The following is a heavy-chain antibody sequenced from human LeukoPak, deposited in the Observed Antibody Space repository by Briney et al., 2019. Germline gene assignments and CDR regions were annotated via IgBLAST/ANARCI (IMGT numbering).Heavy chain of an antibody. CDR3: ARSYGDSYAFDI. CDR1: GGSISSYY. CDR2: IYYSGTT. J-gene: IGHJ3*02. D-gene: IGHD4-17*01. Sequence: SETLSLTCTVSGGSISSYYWSWIRQPPGKGLEWIGYIYYSGTTTYNPSLKSRVTISVDTSKNQFSLKLSSVTAADTAVYYCARSYGDSYAFDIRGQGTMVTVSS. V-gene: IGHV4-59*12.